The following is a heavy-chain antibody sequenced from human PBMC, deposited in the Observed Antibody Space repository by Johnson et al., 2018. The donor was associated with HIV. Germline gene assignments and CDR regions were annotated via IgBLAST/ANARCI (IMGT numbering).Heavy chain of an antibody. J-gene: IGHJ3*01. CDR2: INWNGGST. D-gene: IGHD3-22*01. CDR3: ARGVSSGYYSNAFDV. Sequence: VQLVESGGGLVEPGGSLRLSCAASGFTVSSNYMSWVRQAPGKGLEWVSGINWNGGSTGYADSVKGRFTISRDSAKNSLYLQMNSLRAEDTALYYCARGVSSGYYSNAFDVWGQGTMVTVSS. CDR1: GFTVSSNY. V-gene: IGHV3-20*04.